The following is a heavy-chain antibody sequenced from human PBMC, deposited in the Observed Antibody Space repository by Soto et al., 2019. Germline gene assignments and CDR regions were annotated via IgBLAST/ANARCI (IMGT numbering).Heavy chain of an antibody. V-gene: IGHV3-23*01. CDR3: AKATTNGGWFNPFDS. Sequence: XGSLKLSCSASGFRFVNYAMNWVRQAPGKGLDWVSGLSGSGTSTYYADSVKGRFTISRDNSRDTLFLQMNSLTADDTAVYYCAKATTNGGWFNPFDSWGQGALVTVSS. CDR1: GFRFVNYA. D-gene: IGHD6-19*01. CDR2: LSGSGTST. J-gene: IGHJ4*02.